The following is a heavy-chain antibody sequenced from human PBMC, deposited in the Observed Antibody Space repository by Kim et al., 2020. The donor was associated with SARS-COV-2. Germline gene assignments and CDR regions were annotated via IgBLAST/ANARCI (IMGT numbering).Heavy chain of an antibody. J-gene: IGHJ2*01. CDR1: GGSISSYY. Sequence: SETLSLTCTVSGGSISSYYWSWIRQPPGKGLEWIGYIYYSGSTNYNPSLKSRVTISVDTSKNQFSLKLSSVTAADTAVYYCARDPRGWLQPTAYWYFDLSGRGTLVTVSS. CDR2: IYYSGST. V-gene: IGHV4-59*01. D-gene: IGHD5-12*01. CDR3: ARDPRGWLQPTAYWYFDL.